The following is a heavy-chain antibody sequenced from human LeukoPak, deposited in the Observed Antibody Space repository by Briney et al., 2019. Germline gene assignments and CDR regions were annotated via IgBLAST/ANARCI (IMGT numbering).Heavy chain of an antibody. CDR2: ISGSGGST. Sequence: GGSLRLSCAASGFTFSSYAMSWVRQAPGKGLEWVSAISGSGGSTYYADSVKGRFTISRDNSKNTLYLQMNSLRAEDTAVYYCAKGIYQQWLVRGYFDYWGQGTLVTVSS. CDR1: GFTFSSYA. V-gene: IGHV3-23*01. D-gene: IGHD6-19*01. CDR3: AKGIYQQWLVRGYFDY. J-gene: IGHJ4*02.